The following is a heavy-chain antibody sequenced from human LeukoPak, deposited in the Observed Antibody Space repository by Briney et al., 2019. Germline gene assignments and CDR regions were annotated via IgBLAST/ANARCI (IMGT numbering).Heavy chain of an antibody. CDR3: AGLVGRYSSGLYYYYFDY. CDR2: IYHSGSGTT. J-gene: IGHJ4*02. V-gene: IGHV4-30-2*01. CDR1: GGSISSGGHS. Sequence: SETLSLTCTVSGGSISSGGHSWSWIRQPPGKGLEWIGYIYHSGSGTTHSNPSVKSRVTISIDKSKNQFFLNLSSVTAADTAVYYCAGLVGRYSSGLYYYYFDYWGQGTLVTVSS. D-gene: IGHD3-22*01.